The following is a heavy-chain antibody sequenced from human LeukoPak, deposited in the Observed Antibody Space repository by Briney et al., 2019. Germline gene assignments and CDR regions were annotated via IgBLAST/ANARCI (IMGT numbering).Heavy chain of an antibody. CDR3: ASNPTDYDSSGYYLFDY. J-gene: IGHJ4*02. V-gene: IGHV3-74*01. CDR1: GFTFSSYW. Sequence: PGGSLRLSCAASGFTFSSYWMSWVRQGPGKGLVWVSSIKGDGGSTSYADSVKGRFTISRDNSKNTLYLQMNSLRAEDTAVYYCASNPTDYDSSGYYLFDYWGQGTLVTVSS. D-gene: IGHD3-22*01. CDR2: IKGDGGST.